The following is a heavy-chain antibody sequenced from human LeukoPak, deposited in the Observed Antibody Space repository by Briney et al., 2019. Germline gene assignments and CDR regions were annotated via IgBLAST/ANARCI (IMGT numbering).Heavy chain of an antibody. CDR1: GFTFSDYY. D-gene: IGHD3-22*01. CDR3: VNYYDSSGYYAGAIDY. J-gene: IGHJ4*02. V-gene: IGHV3-11*01. CDR2: ISSSGSTI. Sequence: GGSLRLSCAASGFTFSDYYMSWIRQAPGKGLEWVSYISSSGSTIYYADSVKGRFTISRDNAKNSLYLQMNSLRAEDTAVYYCVNYYDSSGYYAGAIDYWGQGTLVTASS.